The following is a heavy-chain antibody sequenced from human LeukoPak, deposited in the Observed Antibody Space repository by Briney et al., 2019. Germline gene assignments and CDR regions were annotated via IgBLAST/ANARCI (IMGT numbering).Heavy chain of an antibody. CDR2: IYYSGST. J-gene: IGHJ5*02. V-gene: IGHV4-39*01. CDR3: ARIGAAAGTVGWFDP. CDR1: GGSISSSSYY. D-gene: IGHD6-13*01. Sequence: PSETLTLTCTVSGGSISSSSYYWGWIRQPPGKGLEWIGSIYYSGSTYYNPSLKRRVTISVDPCKNQFSLKLSSVTAADTAVYYCARIGAAAGTVGWFDPWGQGTLVTVSS.